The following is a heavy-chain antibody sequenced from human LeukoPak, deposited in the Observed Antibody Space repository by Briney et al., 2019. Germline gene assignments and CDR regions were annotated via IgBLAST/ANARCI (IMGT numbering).Heavy chain of an antibody. CDR1: GFTFSSYG. Sequence: GGSLRLSCAASGFTFSSYGMHWVRQAPGKGLEWVAVISYDGSNKYFADSVKGRFTISRDNSKNTLYLQMNSLRAEDTAVYYCARDTGSYYYDSSGYPHFDYWGQGTLVTVSS. J-gene: IGHJ4*02. CDR2: ISYDGSNK. D-gene: IGHD3-22*01. V-gene: IGHV3-30*03. CDR3: ARDTGSYYYDSSGYPHFDY.